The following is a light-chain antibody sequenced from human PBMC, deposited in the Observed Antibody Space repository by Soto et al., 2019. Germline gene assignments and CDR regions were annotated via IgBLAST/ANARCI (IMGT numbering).Light chain of an antibody. CDR1: SSDVGSYNL. CDR2: EGS. Sequence: QSALTQPASVSGSPGQSITISCTGTSSDVGSYNLVSWYQQHPGKAPKLMIYEGSKRPSGVSNRFTGSKSGNTASLTISGLQDEDDADYYCCSYAGSSRVFGGGTKLTVL. J-gene: IGLJ3*02. CDR3: CSYAGSSRV. V-gene: IGLV2-23*01.